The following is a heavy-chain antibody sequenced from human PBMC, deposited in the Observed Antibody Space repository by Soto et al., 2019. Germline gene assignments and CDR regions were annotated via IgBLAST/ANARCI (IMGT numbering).Heavy chain of an antibody. D-gene: IGHD1-26*01. CDR2: IVVGSGNT. J-gene: IGHJ4*02. CDR1: GFSFTNSA. CDR3: AAEGYSGSYYSFVNY. V-gene: IGHV1-58*01. Sequence: QMQLVQSGPEVKKPGTSVKVSCKASGFSFTNSAVQWVRQARGQRLEWIGWIVVGSGNTNYAQTFQERVTITRDMSTRTAYMELSSLSSEDTAVYYCAAEGYSGSYYSFVNYWGQGTLVTVSS.